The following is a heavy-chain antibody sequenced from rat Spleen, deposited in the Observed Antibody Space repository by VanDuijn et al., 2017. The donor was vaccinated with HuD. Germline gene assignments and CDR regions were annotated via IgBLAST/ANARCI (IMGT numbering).Heavy chain of an antibody. V-gene: IGHV3-1*01. Sequence: EVQLQESGPGLVRPSQSLPLTCSVSGYSITSNYWGWIRKFPGNKMEFIGHINYSGSTTYNPSLKSRISISRDTSKNQFFLQVNSVSSEDTATYYCARSDGVHYYLPFADWGQGTLVTASS. D-gene: IGHD1-1*01. CDR1: GYSITSNY. CDR3: ARSDGVHYYLPFAD. J-gene: IGHJ3*01. CDR2: INYSGST.